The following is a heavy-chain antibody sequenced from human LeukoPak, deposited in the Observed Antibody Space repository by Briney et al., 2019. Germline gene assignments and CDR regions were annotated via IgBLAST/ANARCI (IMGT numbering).Heavy chain of an antibody. Sequence: PGGSLRLSCAASGFTFSSYAMSWVRRAPGKGLEWVGRIQSKTDGGPTDYAAPVKGRFTISRDDSKNTLYLQMNSLKAGDTAVYYCTTDRGALTNWGPGTLVTVSS. J-gene: IGHJ4*02. CDR3: TTDRGALTN. CDR1: GFTFSSYA. D-gene: IGHD3-10*01. CDR2: IQSKTDGGPT. V-gene: IGHV3-15*01.